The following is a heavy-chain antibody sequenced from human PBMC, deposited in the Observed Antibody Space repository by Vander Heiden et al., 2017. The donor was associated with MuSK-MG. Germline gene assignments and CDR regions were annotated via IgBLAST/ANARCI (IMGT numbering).Heavy chain of an antibody. CDR3: ARDGYSSGWYANNDAFDI. J-gene: IGHJ3*02. CDR1: GYTFTGYY. D-gene: IGHD6-19*01. Sequence: QVQLVQSGAEVKKPGASVKVSCKASGYTFTGYYMHWVRQAPGQGLEWMGRINPNSGGTNYAQKFQGRVTMTRDTSISTAYMELSRLRSDDTAVYYCARDGYSSGWYANNDAFDIWGQGTMVTVSS. V-gene: IGHV1-2*06. CDR2: INPNSGGT.